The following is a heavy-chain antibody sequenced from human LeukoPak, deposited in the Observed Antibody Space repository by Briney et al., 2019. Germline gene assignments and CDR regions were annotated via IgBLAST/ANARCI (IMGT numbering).Heavy chain of an antibody. CDR1: GFTFDDYG. CDR3: AVLTTLHIAVRPGDEYMDV. CDR2: IKQDRSEK. V-gene: IGHV3-7*01. D-gene: IGHD3-10*01. Sequence: PGGSLRLSCAASGFTFDDYGMSWVRQAPGKGLEWVANIKQDRSEKYYVDSVKGRFTISRDNAKNSLYLQMNSLRAEDTAVYFCAVLTTLHIAVRPGDEYMDVWGKGTTVTVSS. J-gene: IGHJ6*03.